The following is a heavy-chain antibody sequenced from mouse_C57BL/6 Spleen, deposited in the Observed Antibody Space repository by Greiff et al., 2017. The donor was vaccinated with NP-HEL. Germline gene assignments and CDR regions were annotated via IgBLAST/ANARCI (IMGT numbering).Heavy chain of an antibody. J-gene: IGHJ2*01. CDR1: GYTFTSYW. Sequence: VQLQQPGAELVRPGSSVKLSCKASGYTFTSYWMHWVKQRPIQGLEWIGNIDPSDSETHYNQKFKDKATLTVDKSSSTAYMQLSSLTSEDSAVYYCARRDSSGYGLDYWGQGTTLTVSS. CDR3: ARRDSSGYGLDY. D-gene: IGHD3-2*02. V-gene: IGHV1-52*01. CDR2: IDPSDSET.